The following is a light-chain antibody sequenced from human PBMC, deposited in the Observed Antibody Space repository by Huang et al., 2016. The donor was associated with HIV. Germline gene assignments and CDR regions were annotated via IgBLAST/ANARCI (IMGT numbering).Light chain of an antibody. Sequence: EIVMTQFPATLSVSPGQRVTLSCRANRSVSTNFAWSQQRHGQAPRRLIYGSSTRAPGSPARFSGSGSGTDFSLTISSLQSEDFALYYCHQYNNWLLSFGGGTSV. CDR2: GSS. J-gene: IGKJ4*01. CDR3: HQYNNWLLS. CDR1: RSVSTN. V-gene: IGKV3-15*01.